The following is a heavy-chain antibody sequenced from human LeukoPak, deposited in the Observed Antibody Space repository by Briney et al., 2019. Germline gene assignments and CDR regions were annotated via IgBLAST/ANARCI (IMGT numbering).Heavy chain of an antibody. CDR1: GGSISSSSYY. Sequence: SETLSLTCTVSGGSISSSSYYWGWIRQPPGKGLEWIVSIYYSGSTYYNPSLKSRVTISVDTSKNQFSLKLSSVTAADTAVYYCARPRLWSGYNWFDHWGQGTLVTVSS. D-gene: IGHD3-3*01. CDR2: IYYSGST. V-gene: IGHV4-39*01. CDR3: ARPRLWSGYNWFDH. J-gene: IGHJ5*02.